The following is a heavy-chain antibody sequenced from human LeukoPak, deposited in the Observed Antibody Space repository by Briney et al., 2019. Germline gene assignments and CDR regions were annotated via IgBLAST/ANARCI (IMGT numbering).Heavy chain of an antibody. CDR1: GYSFTSYW. D-gene: IGHD3-3*01. J-gene: IGHJ4*02. CDR2: IYPGDSDI. CDR3: AAGTADFWSDPLDY. Sequence: GESLKISCEGSGYSFTSYWIGWVRQMPGKGLEWMGIIYPGDSDIRYSPSFQGQVTISADKSISTAYLQWSSLKASDAAMYYCAAGTADFWSDPLDYWGQGTLVTVSS. V-gene: IGHV5-51*01.